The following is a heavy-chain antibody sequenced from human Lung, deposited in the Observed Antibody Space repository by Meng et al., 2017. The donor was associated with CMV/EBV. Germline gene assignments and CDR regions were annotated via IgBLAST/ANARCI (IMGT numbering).Heavy chain of an antibody. CDR1: GYTFTSYG. CDR3: ARGIVIAVAGTGVDY. CDR2: ISAYNGNT. V-gene: IGHV1-18*01. D-gene: IGHD6-19*01. J-gene: IGHJ4*02. Sequence: ASVXVSXKASGYTFTSYGISWVRQAPGQGLEWMGWISAYNGNTSYAQKLQGRVAMTTDTSTSTAYMELRSLRSDDTAVYYCARGIVIAVAGTGVDYWGQGTXVTVDS.